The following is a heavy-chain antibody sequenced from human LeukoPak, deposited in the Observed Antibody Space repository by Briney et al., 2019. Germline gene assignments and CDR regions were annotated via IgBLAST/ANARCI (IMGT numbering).Heavy chain of an antibody. CDR2: FDPEDGET. D-gene: IGHD3-10*01. CDR1: GYTLTEFS. CDR3: ATVWFGELFLYYFDY. J-gene: IGHJ4*02. Sequence: ASVKVSCKVSGYTLTEFSMHWVRQAPGKGLEWMGGFDPEDGETIYAQELQGRVTMTEDTSTDTAYMELSSLRSEDTAVYYCATVWFGELFLYYFDYWGQGTLVTVSS. V-gene: IGHV1-24*01.